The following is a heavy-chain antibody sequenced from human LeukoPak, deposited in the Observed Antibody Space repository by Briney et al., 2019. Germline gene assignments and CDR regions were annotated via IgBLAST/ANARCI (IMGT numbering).Heavy chain of an antibody. V-gene: IGHV6-1*01. CDR2: TYYRSKWYN. D-gene: IGHD6-13*01. Sequence: SQTLSLTCAISGDSVSSNSAAWNWIRQSPSRGLEWLGRTYYRSKWYNDYAVSVKSRITINPDTSKNQFSLQLNSVTPEDTAVYYCAREPGRGSSRSLENWFDPWGQGTLVTVSS. J-gene: IGHJ5*02. CDR1: GDSVSSNSAA. CDR3: AREPGRGSSRSLENWFDP.